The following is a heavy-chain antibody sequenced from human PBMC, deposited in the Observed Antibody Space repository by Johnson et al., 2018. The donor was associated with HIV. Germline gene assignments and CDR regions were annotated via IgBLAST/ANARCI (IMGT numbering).Heavy chain of an antibody. Sequence: QEQLVESGGGLVKPGGSLRLSCAASGFTFSDYYMSWIRQAPGKGLEWVAVISYDGSNKYYADSVKGRFTISRDNSKNTLYLQMNSLRAEDTAVYYCARDGGYCSSTSCFRHWASAFDIWGQGTMVTASS. CDR2: ISYDGSNK. J-gene: IGHJ3*02. D-gene: IGHD2-2*01. CDR1: GFTFSDYY. V-gene: IGHV3-30-3*01. CDR3: ARDGGYCSSTSCFRHWASAFDI.